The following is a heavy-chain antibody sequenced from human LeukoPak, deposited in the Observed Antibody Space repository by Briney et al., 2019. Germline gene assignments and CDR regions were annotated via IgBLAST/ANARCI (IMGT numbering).Heavy chain of an antibody. J-gene: IGHJ6*03. D-gene: IGHD3-3*02. Sequence: SVKVSCKASGGTLSSYAISWVRQAPGQGLEWMGGIIPIFGTANYAQKFQGRVTITTDESTSTAYMELSSLRSEDTAVYYCARGPGAGVSFFYYYYYMDVWGKGTTVTVSS. CDR2: IIPIFGTA. CDR3: ARGPGAGVSFFYYYYYMDV. V-gene: IGHV1-69*05. CDR1: GGTLSSYA.